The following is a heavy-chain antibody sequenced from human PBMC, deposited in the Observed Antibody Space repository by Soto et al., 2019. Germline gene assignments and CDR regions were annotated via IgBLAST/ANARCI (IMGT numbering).Heavy chain of an antibody. CDR2: FHYGEKT. CDR3: ARLGGFCGSSNCNGYYAMDV. J-gene: IGHJ6*02. CDR1: GGSITSGPYS. Sequence: QLQLQESGSGLVKPSETLSLTCTVSGGSITSGPYSWGWIRQPPGEGLEWIGTFHYGEKTYYNPSLGSRVTISVDTSQNQFSLKVTSVTVTDSAVYYCARLGGFCGSSNCNGYYAMDVWGQGTTVTVSS. D-gene: IGHD1-1*01. V-gene: IGHV4-39*01.